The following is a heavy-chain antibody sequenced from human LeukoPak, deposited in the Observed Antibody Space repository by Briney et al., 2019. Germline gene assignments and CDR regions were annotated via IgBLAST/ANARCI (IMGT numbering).Heavy chain of an antibody. CDR1: GFTFSNYA. V-gene: IGHV3-64*01. CDR3: ARSQGGYSDY. J-gene: IGHJ4*02. CDR2: ISGDGVST. Sequence: GGSLRLSCAASGFTFSNYAMRWVRQAPGKGLDCVAAISGDGVSTSYGNSVKGRFTISRDNSKNTLYLQMGSLTTEDMAVYYFARSQGGYSDYWGQGTLVTVSP.